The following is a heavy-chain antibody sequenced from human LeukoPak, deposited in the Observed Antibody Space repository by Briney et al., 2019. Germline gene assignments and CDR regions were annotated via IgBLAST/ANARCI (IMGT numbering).Heavy chain of an antibody. D-gene: IGHD2-2*01. CDR2: ISAYNGNT. Sequence: ASVKVSCKASGYTFTSYGISWVRQAPGQGLEWMGWISAYNGNTDYAQTLQGRVTMTTDTSTSTAYMELRSLRSDDTAVYYCARNLVPAATSVSPHDYWGQGTLVTASS. CDR3: ARNLVPAATSVSPHDY. J-gene: IGHJ4*02. CDR1: GYTFTSYG. V-gene: IGHV1-18*01.